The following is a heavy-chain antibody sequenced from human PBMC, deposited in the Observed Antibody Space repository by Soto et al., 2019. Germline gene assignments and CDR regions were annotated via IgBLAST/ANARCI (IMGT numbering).Heavy chain of an antibody. CDR2: IYYSGST. CDR1: GGSISSSSYY. J-gene: IGHJ4*02. V-gene: IGHV4-39*01. Sequence: PSETLSLTCTVSGGSISSSSYYWGWIRQPPGKGLEWIGSIYYSGSTYYNPSLKSRVTISVDTSKNQFSLKLSSVTAADTFVYYCARRSGSRRGDYFDYWGQGTLVTVSS. CDR3: ARRSGSRRGDYFDY. D-gene: IGHD1-26*01.